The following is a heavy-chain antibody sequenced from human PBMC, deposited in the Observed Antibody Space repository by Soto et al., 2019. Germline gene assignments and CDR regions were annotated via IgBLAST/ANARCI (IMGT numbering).Heavy chain of an antibody. CDR3: ARGRTYYEFWSGYFTKYYFDN. V-gene: IGHV4-34*01. J-gene: IGHJ4*02. Sequence: PSETLSLTCAVYGGSFSGYYWSWIRQPPGKGLEWIGEINDSVGTKYKSSLKSRVTISGDASKNQFSLRLSSVTAADTAVYYCARGRTYYEFWSGYFTKYYFDNWGQGTLVTVSS. CDR2: INDSVGT. D-gene: IGHD3-3*01. CDR1: GGSFSGYY.